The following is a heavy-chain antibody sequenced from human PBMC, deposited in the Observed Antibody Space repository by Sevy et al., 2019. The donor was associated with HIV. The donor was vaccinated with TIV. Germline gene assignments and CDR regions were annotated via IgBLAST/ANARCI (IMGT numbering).Heavy chain of an antibody. Sequence: ASVKVSCKASGGTFSSYAISWVRQAPGQGLEWMGGIIPIFGTANYAQRFQGRVTITADKSTSTAYMELSSLRSEDTAVYYCARESYGDYDRGAFDIWGQGTMVTVSS. J-gene: IGHJ3*02. D-gene: IGHD4-17*01. CDR2: IIPIFGTA. CDR1: GGTFSSYA. V-gene: IGHV1-69*06. CDR3: ARESYGDYDRGAFDI.